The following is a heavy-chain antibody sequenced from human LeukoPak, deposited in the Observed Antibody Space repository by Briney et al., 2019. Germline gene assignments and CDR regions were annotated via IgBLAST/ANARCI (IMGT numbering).Heavy chain of an antibody. V-gene: IGHV1-18*01. CDR2: ISAYNGNT. CDR3: ARKWIVGATFGFDP. Sequence: GASVKVSCKASGYTFTSYCISWVPQAPGQGLEWMGWISAYNGNTNYAQKLQGRVTMTTDTSTSTAYMELRSLRSDDTAVYYCARKWIVGATFGFDPWGQGILVTVSS. D-gene: IGHD1-26*01. CDR1: GYTFTSYC. J-gene: IGHJ5*02.